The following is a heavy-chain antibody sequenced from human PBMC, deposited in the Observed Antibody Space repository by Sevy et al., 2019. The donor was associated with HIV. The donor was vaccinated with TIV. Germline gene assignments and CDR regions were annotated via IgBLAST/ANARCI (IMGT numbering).Heavy chain of an antibody. J-gene: IGHJ6*02. CDR1: GFIFSKYG. Sequence: GGSLRLSCAASGFIFSKYGMHWVRQAPGKGLEWVAVISEDGSDKDYADSVKGRFTISRDNSKDTVYLQINSLRAEDTAVYYCAKSGGRFDGSSWIYYYYGVDVWGRGTAVTVSS. D-gene: IGHD6-13*01. CDR2: ISEDGSDK. CDR3: AKSGGRFDGSSWIYYYYGVDV. V-gene: IGHV3-30*18.